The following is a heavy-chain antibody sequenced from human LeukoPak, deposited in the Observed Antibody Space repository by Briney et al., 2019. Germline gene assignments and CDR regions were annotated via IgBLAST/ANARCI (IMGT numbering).Heavy chain of an antibody. D-gene: IGHD3-10*01. CDR1: GGSFSGYY. V-gene: IGHV4-34*01. CDR2: INHSGST. Sequence: PSETLSLTCAVYGGSFSGYYWSWIRQPPGKGLEWIGEINHSGSTNYNPSLKSRVTISVDTSKNQFSLKLSSVTPADTAVYYCAREITMVRGVIFPRGGNLFDPWGQGTLVTVSS. J-gene: IGHJ5*02. CDR3: AREITMVRGVIFPRGGNLFDP.